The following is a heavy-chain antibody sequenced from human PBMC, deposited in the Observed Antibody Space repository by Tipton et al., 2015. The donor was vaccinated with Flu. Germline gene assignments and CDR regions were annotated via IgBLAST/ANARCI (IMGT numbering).Heavy chain of an antibody. V-gene: IGHV4-38-2*01. CDR2: VHRTGCA. J-gene: IGHJ5*02. Sequence: TLSLTCSVSGDSIGSNYYWGRIRQPPGKGLQWIGNVHRTGCAYYNPSLTTRVTISVDTSKNQFSLRLTSVTAADTVVYYCARRDYSTYVSETINWFDTWGQEALVTVSS. CDR3: ARRDYSTYVSETINWFDT. CDR1: GDSIGSNYY. D-gene: IGHD4-11*01.